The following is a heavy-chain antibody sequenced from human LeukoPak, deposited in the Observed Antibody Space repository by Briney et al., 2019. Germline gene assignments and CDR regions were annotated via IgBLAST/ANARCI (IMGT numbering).Heavy chain of an antibody. CDR1: GFTFSDYY. Sequence: GGSLRLSCAASGFTFSDYYMSWIRQAPGKGLEWVSYISSSGSTIYYADSVKGRFTISRDNAKNSLYLQMNSLRAEDTAVYYCARDHHSSGYYYVDVWGKGTTVTVSS. V-gene: IGHV3-11*01. CDR3: ARDHHSSGYYYVDV. D-gene: IGHD3-22*01. J-gene: IGHJ6*03. CDR2: ISSSGSTI.